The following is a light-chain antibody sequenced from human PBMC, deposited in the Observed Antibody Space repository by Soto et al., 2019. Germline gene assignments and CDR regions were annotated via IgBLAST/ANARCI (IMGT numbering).Light chain of an antibody. CDR2: GAS. CDR1: QSVSNN. V-gene: IGKV3-15*01. CDR3: QQYNNWPRRT. J-gene: IGKJ1*01. Sequence: VLTQSPGTLSLSPGERATLSCRTSQSVSNNYLAWYQQKPGQAPRLLIYGASTRATGIPARFSGSGSGTEFTLTISSLQSEDFAVYYCQQYNNWPRRTFGQGTKVDIK.